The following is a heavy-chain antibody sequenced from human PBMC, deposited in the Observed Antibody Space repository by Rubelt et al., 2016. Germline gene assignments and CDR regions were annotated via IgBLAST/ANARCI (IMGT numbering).Heavy chain of an antibody. V-gene: IGHV4-59*12. CDR2: INHRGIT. Sequence: QVQLQESGPGLVKPSETLSLTCTVSGGSISSYYWSWIRQGPGKGLEWLGEINHRGITNYNRNLKSRVTISIDTSKNQVSLQVTSVTAADTGVYFCARRRQLVRIFDHWGQGDLVTISS. D-gene: IGHD6-6*01. CDR1: GGSISSYY. J-gene: IGHJ4*02. CDR3: ARRRQLVRIFDH.